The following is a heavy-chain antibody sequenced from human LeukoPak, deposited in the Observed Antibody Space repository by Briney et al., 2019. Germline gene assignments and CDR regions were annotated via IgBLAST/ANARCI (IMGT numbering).Heavy chain of an antibody. CDR2: ISYDGSNK. D-gene: IGHD3-3*01. V-gene: IGHV3-30-3*01. CDR1: GFTFSSYA. Sequence: GRSLRLSCAASGFTFSSYAMHWVRQAPGKGLEWVAVISYDGSNKYYADSVKGRFTISRDNSKNTLYLQMNSLRAEDTAVYYCARDLTGITYYDFWSGYLSGYYFDYWGQGTLVTVSS. CDR3: ARDLTGITYYDFWSGYLSGYYFDY. J-gene: IGHJ4*02.